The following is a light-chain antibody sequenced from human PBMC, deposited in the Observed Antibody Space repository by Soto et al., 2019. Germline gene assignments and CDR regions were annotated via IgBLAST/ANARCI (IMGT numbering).Light chain of an antibody. J-gene: IGKJ2*01. CDR3: QQYSNPPPTD. CDR2: GAS. V-gene: IGKV3-20*01. Sequence: EIVLTQSPGTLSLSPGERATLSCRASQSITSSYLAWYQQKPGQAPRVLIHGASSRATGIPDRFSGSGDGIHSTLTISRLEPEDLAVDFCQQYSNPPPTDFGQGTKVEIK. CDR1: QSITSSY.